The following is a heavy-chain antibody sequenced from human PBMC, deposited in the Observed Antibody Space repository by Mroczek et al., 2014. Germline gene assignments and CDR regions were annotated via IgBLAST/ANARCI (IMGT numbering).Heavy chain of an antibody. CDR1: GGSISSGGYY. D-gene: IGHD3-3*01. J-gene: IGHJ4*02. V-gene: IGHV4-31*03. Sequence: QVQLQESGPGLVKPSQTLSLTCTVSGGSISSGGYYWSWIRQHPGKGLEWIGYIYYSGSTYYNPSLKSRVTISVDTSKNQFSLKLSSVTAADTAVYYCASSGVGYYDFWSGYYTSFDYWGQGTLVTVSS. CDR3: ASSGVGYYDFWSGYYTSFDY. CDR2: IYYSGST.